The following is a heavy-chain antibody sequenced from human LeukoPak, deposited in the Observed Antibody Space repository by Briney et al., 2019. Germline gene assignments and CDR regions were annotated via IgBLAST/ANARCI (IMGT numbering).Heavy chain of an antibody. J-gene: IGHJ4*02. Sequence: ASVKVSCKASGYTFTGYYMHWVRQAPGQGLEWMGWINPNSGGANCAQKFQGRVTMTRDTSISTAYMELSRLKSDDTAVYYCARDPYLAYSSGWNYFDYRGQGTLVTVSS. CDR3: ARDPYLAYSSGWNYFDY. CDR1: GYTFTGYY. V-gene: IGHV1-2*02. D-gene: IGHD6-19*01. CDR2: INPNSGGA.